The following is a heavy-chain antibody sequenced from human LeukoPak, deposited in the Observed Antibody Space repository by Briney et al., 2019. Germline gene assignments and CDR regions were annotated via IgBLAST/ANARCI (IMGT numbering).Heavy chain of an antibody. V-gene: IGHV3-7*01. D-gene: IGHD5-12*01. Sequence: GGSLRLSCAASGFTFSSYWMSWVRQAPGKGLEWVANIKQDGSEKYYVDSVKGRFTISRDNAKNSLYLQMNSLRAEDTAVYYCARDSGYSGYDPQPFDYWGQGTLVTVSS. CDR1: GFTFSSYW. CDR3: ARDSGYSGYDPQPFDY. CDR2: IKQDGSEK. J-gene: IGHJ4*02.